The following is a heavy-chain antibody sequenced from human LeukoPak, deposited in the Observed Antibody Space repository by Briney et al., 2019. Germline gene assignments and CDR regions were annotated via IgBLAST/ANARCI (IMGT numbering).Heavy chain of an antibody. CDR1: GFTFTAHA. D-gene: IGHD2-15*01. CDR3: ARGRGVSSYDAMDV. V-gene: IGHV3-64*02. CDR2: ISTNGDTT. J-gene: IGHJ6*02. Sequence: GGSLRLSCAASGFTFTAHAMHWVRQVPGKGLEYVSTISTNGDTTYYADSVKGRFTISRDNSKNTLYLQMGSLRAEDMAVYYCARGRGVSSYDAMDVWGRGTTVTVSS.